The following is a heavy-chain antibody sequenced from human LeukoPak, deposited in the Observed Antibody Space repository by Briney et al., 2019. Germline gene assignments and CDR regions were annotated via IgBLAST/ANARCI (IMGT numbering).Heavy chain of an antibody. D-gene: IGHD2-2*02. CDR3: ARDRREDIVVVPAAIVGGGYYYYYMDV. J-gene: IGHJ6*03. Sequence: SETLSLTCAVSGGSISSSNWWSWVRQPPGKGLEWIGEIYHSGSTNYNPSLKSRVTISVDKSKNQFSLKLSSVTAADTAVYYCARDRREDIVVVPAAIVGGGYYYYYMDVWGKGTTVTVSS. CDR2: IYHSGST. CDR1: GGSISSSNW. V-gene: IGHV4-4*02.